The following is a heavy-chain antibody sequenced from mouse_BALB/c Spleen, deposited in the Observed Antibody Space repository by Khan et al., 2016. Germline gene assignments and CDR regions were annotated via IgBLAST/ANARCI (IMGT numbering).Heavy chain of an antibody. CDR1: GDSITSCY. J-gene: IGHJ2*01. Sequence: EVQLVESGPSLVKPSQTLSLTCSVTGDSITSCYWNWIRQFPGNKLEYMGYISNSGSTYYNPSLKSRISITRDTSKNQYYLQLNSVTTEDTATYYCARYDGYYFDYWGQGTTLTVSS. D-gene: IGHD2-3*01. CDR2: ISNSGST. CDR3: ARYDGYYFDY. V-gene: IGHV3-8*02.